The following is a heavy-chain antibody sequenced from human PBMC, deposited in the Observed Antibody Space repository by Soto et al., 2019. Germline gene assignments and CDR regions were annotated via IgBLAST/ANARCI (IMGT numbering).Heavy chain of an antibody. CDR2: IIPIFVTT. CDR1: GSTFSSYA. Sequence: QVQLVQSGAEVKKPGSSVKVSCKASGSTFSSYAISWVRQAPVQGLEWMGGIIPIFVTTKYAQKFRGRVTIHADESQSTAYMELSRLRSEDTAVYFCAIDSKRGTKELGLYYSDNMDFWGQGTTVTVSS. J-gene: IGHJ6*02. D-gene: IGHD1-1*01. V-gene: IGHV1-69*01. CDR3: AIDSKRGTKELGLYYSDNMDF.